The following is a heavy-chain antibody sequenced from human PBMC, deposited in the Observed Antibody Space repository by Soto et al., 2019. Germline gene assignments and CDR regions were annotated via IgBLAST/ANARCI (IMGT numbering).Heavy chain of an antibody. Sequence: ESGGGVVQPGRSLRLSCAASGFTFSSYGMHWVRQAPGKGLEWVAVIWYDGSNKYYADSVKGRFTISRDNSKNTLYLQMNSLRAEDTAVYYCARDHNTMVRGVIPYYYGMDVWGQGTTVTVSS. V-gene: IGHV3-33*01. J-gene: IGHJ6*02. CDR3: ARDHNTMVRGVIPYYYGMDV. CDR1: GFTFSSYG. CDR2: IWYDGSNK. D-gene: IGHD3-10*01.